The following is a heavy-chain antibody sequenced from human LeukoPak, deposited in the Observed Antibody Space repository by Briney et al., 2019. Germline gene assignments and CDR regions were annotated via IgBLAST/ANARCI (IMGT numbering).Heavy chain of an antibody. D-gene: IGHD1-7*01. Sequence: PGGSLRLSCAASGFTFSSYAMHWVRQAPGEGLEWVAIISYDGSNKYYADSVKGRFTISRDNSKNTLYLQMNSLRAEDTAVYYCRWNYGGAFDIWGQGTMVTVSS. CDR3: RWNYGGAFDI. J-gene: IGHJ3*02. CDR2: ISYDGSNK. V-gene: IGHV3-30*01. CDR1: GFTFSSYA.